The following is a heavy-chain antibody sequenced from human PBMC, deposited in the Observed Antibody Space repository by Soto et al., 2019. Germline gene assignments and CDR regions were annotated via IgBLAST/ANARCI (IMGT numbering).Heavy chain of an antibody. J-gene: IGHJ5*02. D-gene: IGHD2-2*01. CDR3: AREGYCSSTSCPSNNWFDP. CDR2: IYYSGST. CDR1: GGSISSGGYY. V-gene: IGHV4-31*03. Sequence: QVQLQESGPGLVKPSQTLSLTCTVSGGSISSGGYYWSWIRQHPGKGLEWIGYIYYSGSTYYNPSLKSRVTISVDTSKNQFSLKLSSVTAADTAVYYCAREGYCSSTSCPSNNWFDPWGQGTLVTVSS.